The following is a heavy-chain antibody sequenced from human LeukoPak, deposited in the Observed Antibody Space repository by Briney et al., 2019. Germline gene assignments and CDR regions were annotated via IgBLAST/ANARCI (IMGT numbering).Heavy chain of an antibody. J-gene: IGHJ4*02. V-gene: IGHV1-18*01. CDR3: ARDGLGCSSTSCPFDY. CDR2: ISAYNGNT. Sequence: ASVKVSRNASGYTFTSYGISWVRQAPGQGLEWMGWISAYNGNTNYAQKLQGRVTMTTDTSTSTAYMELRSLRSDDTAVYYCARDGLGCSSTSCPFDYWGQGTLVTVSS. D-gene: IGHD2-2*01. CDR1: GYTFTSYG.